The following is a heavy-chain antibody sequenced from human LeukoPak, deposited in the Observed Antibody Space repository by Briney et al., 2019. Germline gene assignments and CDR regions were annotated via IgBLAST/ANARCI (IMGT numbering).Heavy chain of an antibody. CDR3: ARGFSPDCSSTSCYKGFDP. J-gene: IGHJ5*02. CDR1: GYTFTGYY. V-gene: IGHV1-2*02. D-gene: IGHD2-2*02. CDR2: INPNSGGT. Sequence: GASVKVSCKASGYTFTGYYKHWVRQAPGQGGEWRGGINPNSGGTNYAQKFQGRVTMPRHTSISTAYMELSRLRSDDTAVYYCARGFSPDCSSTSCYKGFDPWGQGTLVTVSS.